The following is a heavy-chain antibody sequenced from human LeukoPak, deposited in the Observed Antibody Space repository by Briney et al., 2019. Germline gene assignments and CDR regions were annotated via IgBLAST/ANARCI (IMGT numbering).Heavy chain of an antibody. Sequence: GGSLRLSCAASGFSFRSYGMHWVRQAPGKGLEWVAVISSDEINEYYADSVKGRFTISRDNSKNTLCLQINSLRGEDTAVYYCAKGESITSAWFDSWGQGTLVTVSS. J-gene: IGHJ5*01. V-gene: IGHV3-30*18. CDR1: GFSFRSYG. CDR2: ISSDEINE. D-gene: IGHD5-24*01. CDR3: AKGESITSAWFDS.